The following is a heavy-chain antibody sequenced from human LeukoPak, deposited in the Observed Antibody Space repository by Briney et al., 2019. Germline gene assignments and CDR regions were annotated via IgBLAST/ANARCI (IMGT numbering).Heavy chain of an antibody. Sequence: PSETLSLTCTVSGGSISSSSYYWGWIRQPPGKGLEWIGSIYYSGSTYYNPSLKSRVTISVDTSKNQFSLKLSSVTAADTAVYYCARLMVRGVDYYYYYYMDVWGKGTTVTISS. CDR1: GGSISSSSYY. CDR3: ARLMVRGVDYYYYYYMDV. J-gene: IGHJ6*03. CDR2: IYYSGST. V-gene: IGHV4-39*07. D-gene: IGHD3-10*01.